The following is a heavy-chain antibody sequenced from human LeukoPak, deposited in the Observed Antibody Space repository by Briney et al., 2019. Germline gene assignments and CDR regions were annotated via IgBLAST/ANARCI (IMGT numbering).Heavy chain of an antibody. CDR3: AMSIAAPWYFDY. CDR1: GFTFSSYE. D-gene: IGHD6-6*01. J-gene: IGHJ4*02. Sequence: PGGSLRLSCAASGFTFSSYEMNWVRQAPGKGLEWVSYISSSGSTIYYADSVKGRFTISRDNAKNSLYLQMNSLRAEDTAVYYCAMSIAAPWYFDYWGQGTLVTVSS. CDR2: ISSSGSTI. V-gene: IGHV3-48*03.